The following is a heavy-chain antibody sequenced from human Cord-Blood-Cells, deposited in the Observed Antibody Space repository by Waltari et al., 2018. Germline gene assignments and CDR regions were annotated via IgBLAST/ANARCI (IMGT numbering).Heavy chain of an antibody. Sequence: QVQLVQSGAEVKTPGAAVKVSCRASGSTFTGYFLPWVRQAPGQGLEWMGWINPNSGGTNYAQKFQGRVTMTRDTSISTAYMELSRLRSDDTAVYYCASYDSSDAFDIWGQGTMVTVSS. CDR2: INPNSGGT. CDR3: ASYDSSDAFDI. J-gene: IGHJ3*02. CDR1: GSTFTGYF. V-gene: IGHV1-2*02. D-gene: IGHD3-22*01.